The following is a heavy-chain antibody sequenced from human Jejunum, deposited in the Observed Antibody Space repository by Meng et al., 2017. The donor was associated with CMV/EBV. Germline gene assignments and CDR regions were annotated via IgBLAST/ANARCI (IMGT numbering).Heavy chain of an antibody. Sequence: GSISSYSWRWLRQPPGKGLEWIGYIYYSGSTNYNPSLKSRVTISVDTSKNQFSLKLSSVTAADTAVYYCARDHSNYKDYYYYGMDVWGQGTTVTVSS. CDR3: ARDHSNYKDYYYYGMDV. V-gene: IGHV4-59*01. J-gene: IGHJ6*02. D-gene: IGHD4-11*01. CDR1: GSISSYS. CDR2: IYYSGST.